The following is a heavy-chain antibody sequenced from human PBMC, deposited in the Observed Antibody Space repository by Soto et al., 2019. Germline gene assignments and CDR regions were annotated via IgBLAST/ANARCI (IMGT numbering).Heavy chain of an antibody. D-gene: IGHD6-19*01. CDR1: GFTFDDYA. J-gene: IGHJ4*02. Sequence: SLRLSCAASGFTFDDYAMHWVRQAPGKGLEWVSGISWNSGSIGYADSVKGRFTISRDNAKNSLYLQMNSLRVDDTAVYYCARVSVTVAGSWYFDYWGQGALVTVSS. CDR2: ISWNSGSI. CDR3: ARVSVTVAGSWYFDY. V-gene: IGHV3-9*01.